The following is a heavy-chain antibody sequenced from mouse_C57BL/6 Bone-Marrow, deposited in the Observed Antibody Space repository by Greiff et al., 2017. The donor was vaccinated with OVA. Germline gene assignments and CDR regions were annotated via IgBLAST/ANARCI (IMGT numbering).Heavy chain of an antibody. CDR2: ISYDGSN. V-gene: IGHV3-6*01. J-gene: IGHJ4*01. Sequence: VQLKESGPGLVKPSQSLSLTCSVTGYSITSGYYWNWLRQFPGNKLEWMGYISYDGSNNYNPSLKNRISITRDTSKNQFFLKLNSVTTEDTATYYWAREGLITTVVASYYYAMDYWGQGTSVTVSS. CDR1: GYSITSGYY. CDR3: AREGLITTVVASYYYAMDY. D-gene: IGHD1-1*01.